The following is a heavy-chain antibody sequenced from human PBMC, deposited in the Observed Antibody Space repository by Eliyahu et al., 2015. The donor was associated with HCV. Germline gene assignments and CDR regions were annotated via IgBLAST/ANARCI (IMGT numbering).Heavy chain of an antibody. CDR3: AKAHSSSWYLNWFDP. Sequence: QVQLVESGGGVVQPGGSLRLSCAASGFXFSXYGMHWVPPGPRAGGWWVAFIRYDGSNKYYADSVKGRFTISRDNSKNTLYLQMNSLRAEDTAVYYCAKAHSSSWYLNWFDPWGQGTLVTVSS. V-gene: IGHV3-30*02. J-gene: IGHJ5*02. CDR1: GFXFSXYG. D-gene: IGHD6-13*01. CDR2: IRYDGSNK.